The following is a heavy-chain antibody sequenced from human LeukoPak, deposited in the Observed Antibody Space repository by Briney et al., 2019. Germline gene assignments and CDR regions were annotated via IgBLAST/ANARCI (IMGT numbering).Heavy chain of an antibody. Sequence: GGSLRLSCAASGFTFSSYAMSLVRQAPGKGLEWVSAISGSGGSTYYADSVKGRFTISRDNSKNTLYLQMNSLRAEDTAVYYCAKVTGTPSRRAPFDYWGQGTLVTVSS. CDR1: GFTFSSYA. V-gene: IGHV3-23*01. D-gene: IGHD1-7*01. J-gene: IGHJ4*02. CDR3: AKVTGTPSRRAPFDY. CDR2: ISGSGGST.